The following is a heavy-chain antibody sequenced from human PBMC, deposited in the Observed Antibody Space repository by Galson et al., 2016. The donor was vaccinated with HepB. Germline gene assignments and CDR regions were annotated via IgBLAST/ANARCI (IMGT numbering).Heavy chain of an antibody. Sequence: TLSLTCAVSGGSISSGAYSWSWIRQPPGKGLEWIGYIYHGGSTYYNPSLKSRVTISLDTSNNHFSLRLTSVTAADTALYYCARQYRGGPSDYWGQGTLVIVSS. CDR3: ARQYRGGPSDY. CDR2: IYHGGST. V-gene: IGHV4-30-2*01. CDR1: GGSISSGAYS. D-gene: IGHD5-12*01. J-gene: IGHJ4*02.